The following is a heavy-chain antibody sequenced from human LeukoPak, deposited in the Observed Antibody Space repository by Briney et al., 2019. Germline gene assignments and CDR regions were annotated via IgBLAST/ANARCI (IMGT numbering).Heavy chain of an antibody. V-gene: IGHV4-38-2*02. D-gene: IGHD2-2*01. Sequence: PSETLSLTCTVSGYSISGGYYWGWIRQPPGKGLEWIGSIYHSGSTYYNPSLKSRVTISVDTSKNQFSLKLSSVTAADTAVYYCARTSTDNWFDPWGQGTLVTVSS. CDR1: GYSISGGYY. CDR3: ARTSTDNWFDP. J-gene: IGHJ5*02. CDR2: IYHSGST.